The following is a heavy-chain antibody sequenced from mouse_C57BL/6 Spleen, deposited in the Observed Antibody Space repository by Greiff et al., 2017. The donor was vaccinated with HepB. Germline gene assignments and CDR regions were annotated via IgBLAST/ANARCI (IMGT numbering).Heavy chain of an antibody. D-gene: IGHD2-4*01. CDR3: AREDDYDGWFAY. V-gene: IGHV5-4*01. CDR1: GFTFSSYA. Sequence: EVKLVESGGGLVKPGGSLKLSCAASGFTFSSYAMSWVRQTPEKRLEWVATISDGGSYTYYPDNVKGRFTISRDNAKNNLYLQMSNLKSEDTAMYYCAREDDYDGWFAYWGQGTLVTVSA. J-gene: IGHJ3*01. CDR2: ISDGGSYT.